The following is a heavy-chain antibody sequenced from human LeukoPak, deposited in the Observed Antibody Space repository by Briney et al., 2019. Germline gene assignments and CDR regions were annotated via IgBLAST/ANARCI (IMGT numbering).Heavy chain of an antibody. CDR3: ARAQVENCDRTSCYVFDE. J-gene: IGHJ4*02. V-gene: IGHV3-30*04. CDR1: GFTLSTTA. CDR2: ISFDGDAK. D-gene: IGHD2-2*01. Sequence: GGSLRLSCAAPGFTLSTTAMHCVRQAPGKGREWVADISFDGDAKYYADSVKGRFTISRDISPNTLYLQMYNPSGLDTAVYCCARAQVENCDRTSCYVFDEWGQGTLVTVSS.